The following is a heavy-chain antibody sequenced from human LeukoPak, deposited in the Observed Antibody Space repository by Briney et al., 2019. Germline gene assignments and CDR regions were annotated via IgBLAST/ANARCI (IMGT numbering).Heavy chain of an antibody. CDR2: INPNSGGT. CDR3: ARGVYGDSSFDY. CDR1: GYTFTGYY. V-gene: IGHV1-2*02. J-gene: IGHJ4*02. Sequence: ASVKVSCKASGYTFTGYYMHWVRQAPGQGLEWMGWINPNSGGTNYAQKFQGRVTMTRDSSISTAYMELSRLRSDDTAVYYCARGVYGDSSFDYWGQGTLVTVSS. D-gene: IGHD4-17*01.